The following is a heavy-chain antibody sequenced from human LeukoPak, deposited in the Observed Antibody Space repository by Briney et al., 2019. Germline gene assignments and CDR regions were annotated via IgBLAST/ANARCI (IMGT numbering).Heavy chain of an antibody. V-gene: IGHV3-23*01. CDR1: RFTFTRNA. Sequence: GGSLRLSCAASRFTFTRNAISWVRQGPGNGLEWASTIGGSGDKTFYADSVKGRFTISRDNSKNMLHLQMSSLTGEDTALYYCVRRGDASSGWGDHDYWGQGALVTVSA. J-gene: IGHJ4*02. CDR2: IGGSGDKT. CDR3: VRRGDASSGWGDHDY. D-gene: IGHD6-19*01.